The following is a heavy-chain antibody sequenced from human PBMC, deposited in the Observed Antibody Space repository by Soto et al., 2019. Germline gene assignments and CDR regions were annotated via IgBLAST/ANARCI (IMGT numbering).Heavy chain of an antibody. D-gene: IGHD2-2*01. Sequence: GESLKISCKGSGYSFTSYWISWVRQMPGKGLEWMGRIDPSDSYTNYSPSFQGHVTISADKSISTAYLQWSSLKASDTAVYYCARELVDIEGYCSSTSCLHMDVWGQGTKVTVSS. CDR3: ARELVDIEGYCSSTSCLHMDV. J-gene: IGHJ6*02. CDR1: GYSFTSYW. V-gene: IGHV5-10-1*01. CDR2: IDPSDSYT.